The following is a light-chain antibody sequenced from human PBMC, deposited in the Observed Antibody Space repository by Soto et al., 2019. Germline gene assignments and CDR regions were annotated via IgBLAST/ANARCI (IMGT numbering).Light chain of an antibody. CDR1: QTISSW. Sequence: DIQMTQSPSTLSGSVGDRVTITCRASQTISSWLAWYQQKPGKAPKLLIYKASTLKSGVPSRFSGSGSGTEFTLTISSLQPDDFATYYCQPYNSYSEACGQGTKVELK. V-gene: IGKV1-5*03. J-gene: IGKJ1*01. CDR2: KAS. CDR3: QPYNSYSEA.